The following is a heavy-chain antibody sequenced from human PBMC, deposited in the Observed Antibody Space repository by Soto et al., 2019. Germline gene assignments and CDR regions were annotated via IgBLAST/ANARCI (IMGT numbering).Heavy chain of an antibody. D-gene: IGHD2-15*01. V-gene: IGHV3-7*03. J-gene: IGHJ3*02. CDR3: AREMRSPLCTGGTCHDIRGRDAFDI. CDR1: GFSFSTYW. CDR2: IKEDGGEK. Sequence: EVQLVESGGGLVQPGGSLRLSCAASGFSFSTYWMSWVRQAPGKGLEWVANIKEDGGEKYYVDSVKGRFTVSRDNAKNSVYLQMTSLRAEDTALYYCAREMRSPLCTGGTCHDIRGRDAFDIWGQGTMVTVSS.